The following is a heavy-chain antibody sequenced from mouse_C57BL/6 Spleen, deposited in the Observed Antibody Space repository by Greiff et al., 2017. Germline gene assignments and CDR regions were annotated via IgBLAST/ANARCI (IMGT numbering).Heavy chain of an antibody. CDR3: ARGVYYEYAMDY. Sequence: QVQLKQPGAELVKPGASVKLSCKASGYTFTSYWMHWVKQRPGQGLEWIGMIHPNSGSTNYNEKFKSKATLTVDKSSSTAYMQLSSLTSEDSAVYYCARGVYYEYAMDYWGQGTSVTVSS. CDR2: IHPNSGST. D-gene: IGHD2-4*01. J-gene: IGHJ4*01. V-gene: IGHV1-64*01. CDR1: GYTFTSYW.